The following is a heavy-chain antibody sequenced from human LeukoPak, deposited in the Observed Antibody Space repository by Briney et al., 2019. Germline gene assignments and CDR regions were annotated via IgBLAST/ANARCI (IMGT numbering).Heavy chain of an antibody. CDR2: IIPILGIA. Sequence: SVKVSCKASGGTFSSYAISWVRQAPGQGLEWMGRIIPILGIANYAQKFQGRVTITADKSTSTAYMELSSLRSEDTAVYYCARDRRSIAAAPLDVWGQGTTVTVSS. CDR3: ARDRRSIAAAPLDV. CDR1: GGTFSSYA. V-gene: IGHV1-69*04. D-gene: IGHD6-13*01. J-gene: IGHJ6*02.